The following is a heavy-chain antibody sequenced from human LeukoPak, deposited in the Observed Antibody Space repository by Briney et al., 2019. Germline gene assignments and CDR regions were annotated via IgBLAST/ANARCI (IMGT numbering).Heavy chain of an antibody. CDR3: ARDDVGRRYDY. Sequence: SQTLSLTCAISGDSVFSSTAAWNWIRQSPSRGLEWRGRTYYRSNWINEYAISVRGRIAINPDTSKHQFSLQLNSVTPEDTAVYFCARDDVGRRYDYWGQGIRVTLSS. V-gene: IGHV6-1*01. CDR2: TYYRSNWIN. CDR1: GDSVFSSTAA. D-gene: IGHD1-26*01. J-gene: IGHJ4*02.